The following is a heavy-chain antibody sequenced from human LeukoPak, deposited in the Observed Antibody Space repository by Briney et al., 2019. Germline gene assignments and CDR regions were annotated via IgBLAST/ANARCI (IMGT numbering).Heavy chain of an antibody. CDR2: IWYDGSNK. CDR3: ARDLAYCGGDCYPRPYYYSMDV. D-gene: IGHD2-21*02. J-gene: IGHJ6*02. Sequence: GGSLRLSCAASGFTFSSYGMHWVRQAPGKGLEWVAVIWYDGSNKYYADSVKGRFTISRDNSKNTLYLQMNSLRAEDTAVYYCARDLAYCGGDCYPRPYYYSMDVWGQGTTVTVSS. CDR1: GFTFSSYG. V-gene: IGHV3-33*01.